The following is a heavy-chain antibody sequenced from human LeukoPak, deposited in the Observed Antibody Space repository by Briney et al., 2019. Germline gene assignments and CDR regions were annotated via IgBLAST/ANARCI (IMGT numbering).Heavy chain of an antibody. J-gene: IGHJ4*02. Sequence: GASVKVSCKPSGYTLTGYYLHGGLRAPGQALEWMGWISPNTGATIYAQNFQGRVTMSRDTSISTAYMDLSSLRSDDTAVYHSARDRVPYVWAGTFYFEFWGQGILVTVSS. CDR1: GYTLTGYY. D-gene: IGHD3-10*02. V-gene: IGHV1-2*02. CDR2: ISPNTGAT. CDR3: ARDRVPYVWAGTFYFEF.